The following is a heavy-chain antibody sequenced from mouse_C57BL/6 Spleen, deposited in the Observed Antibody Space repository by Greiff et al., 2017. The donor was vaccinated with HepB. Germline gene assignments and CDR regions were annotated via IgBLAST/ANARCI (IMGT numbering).Heavy chain of an antibody. D-gene: IGHD1-1*01. Sequence: EVQLQESGPGLVKPSQSLSLTCSVTGYSITSGYYWNWIRQFPGNKLEWMGYISYDGSNNYNPSLKNRISITRDTSKNQFFLKLNSVTTEDTATYYCAIEDYYGRYAMDYWGQVASVTVSS. CDR3: AIEDYYGRYAMDY. V-gene: IGHV3-6*01. CDR2: ISYDGSN. CDR1: GYSITSGYY. J-gene: IGHJ4*01.